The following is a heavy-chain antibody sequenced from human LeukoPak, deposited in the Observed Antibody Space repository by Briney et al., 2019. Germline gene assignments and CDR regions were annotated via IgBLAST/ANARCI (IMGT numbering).Heavy chain of an antibody. Sequence: GGSRRLSCAASGFTFSSYWMHWVRQVPGKGLVWVSRINSAGSTTRYADSVKGRFTISRDNAKNTVYLQMNSLRAEDTAVYYCARESDVLDYWGQGTLVTVSS. D-gene: IGHD3-16*01. CDR2: INSAGSTT. J-gene: IGHJ4*02. V-gene: IGHV3-74*01. CDR3: ARESDVLDY. CDR1: GFTFSSYW.